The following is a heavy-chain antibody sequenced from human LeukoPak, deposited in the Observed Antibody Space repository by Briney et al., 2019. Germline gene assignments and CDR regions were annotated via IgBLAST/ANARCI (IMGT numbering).Heavy chain of an antibody. CDR2: INSDGSST. CDR3: ARAVRSPHYYYYYMDV. CDR1: GFSFSNYW. J-gene: IGHJ6*03. Sequence: GGSLRLSCAASGFSFSNYWMHWVRQAPGKGLVWVSRINSDGSSTTYADSVKGRFTISRDNAKNSLYLQMNSLRAEDTAVYYCARAVRSPHYYYYYMDVWGKGTTVTISS. D-gene: IGHD2-15*01. V-gene: IGHV3-74*01.